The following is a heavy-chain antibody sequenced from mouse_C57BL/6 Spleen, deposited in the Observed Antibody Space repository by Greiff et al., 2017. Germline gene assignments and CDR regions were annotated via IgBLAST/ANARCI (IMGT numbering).Heavy chain of an antibody. Sequence: QVQLQQSGPGLVAPSQSLSITCTVSGFSLTSYGVDWVRQPPGKGLEWLGVIWGGGSTNYNSALMSRLSISQDNSKSQVFLKMNRLPTDDTAMYYWSKPGYYGSSDGAMDYWGQGTSVTVSS. CDR3: SKPGYYGSSDGAMDY. CDR2: IWGGGST. J-gene: IGHJ4*01. V-gene: IGHV2-9*01. D-gene: IGHD1-1*01. CDR1: GFSLTSYG.